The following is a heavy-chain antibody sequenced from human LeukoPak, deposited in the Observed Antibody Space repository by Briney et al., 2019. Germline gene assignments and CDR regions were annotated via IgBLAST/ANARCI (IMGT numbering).Heavy chain of an antibody. V-gene: IGHV3-30*03. J-gene: IGHJ4*02. CDR1: GFTFSNHG. D-gene: IGHD6-13*01. CDR3: ASSWAYFDS. CDR2: ISYDGSNK. Sequence: GRSLRLSCAASGFTFSNHGMHWVRQAPGKGLEWVAVISYDGSNKYYADSVKGRFTISRDNSKNTLYLQMNSLRAEDTAVYYCASSWAYFDSWGQGTLVTVSS.